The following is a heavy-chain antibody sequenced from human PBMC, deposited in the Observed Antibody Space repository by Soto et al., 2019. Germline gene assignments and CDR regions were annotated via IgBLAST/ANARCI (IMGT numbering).Heavy chain of an antibody. CDR2: IYWDNDK. Sequence: QITLKESGPTLVKPTQTLTLTCTFSGFSLSTGGVGVGWIRQPPGEALEWLALIYWDNDKRYSPSLKSRLTSTQDASTTPVVLTMTNMDPVDTATYYCAHSRCGGDCLQSYSSHYYYGMDVWGQGTTVTVSS. D-gene: IGHD2-21*02. J-gene: IGHJ6*02. CDR3: AHSRCGGDCLQSYSSHYYYGMDV. CDR1: GFSLSTGGVG. V-gene: IGHV2-5*02.